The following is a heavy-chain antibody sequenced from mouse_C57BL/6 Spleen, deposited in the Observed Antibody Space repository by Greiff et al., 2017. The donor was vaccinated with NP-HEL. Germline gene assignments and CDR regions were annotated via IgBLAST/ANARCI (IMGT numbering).Heavy chain of an antibody. CDR2: IDPSDSYT. V-gene: IGHV1-69*01. Sequence: QVQLQQPGAELVMPGASVKLSCKASGYTFTSYWMHWVKQRPGQGLEWIGEIDPSDSYTNYNQKFKGKSTLTVDKSSSTAYMQLSSLTSEDSAVYYCARTIYYDYDEAYHAMDYWGQGTSVTVSS. J-gene: IGHJ4*01. CDR3: ARTIYYDYDEAYHAMDY. CDR1: GYTFTSYW. D-gene: IGHD2-4*01.